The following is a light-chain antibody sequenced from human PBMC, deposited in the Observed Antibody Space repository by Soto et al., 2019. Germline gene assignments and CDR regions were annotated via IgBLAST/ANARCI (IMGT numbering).Light chain of an antibody. V-gene: IGLV2-11*01. CDR3: CSYAGSYTYV. Sequence: SVLTQPRSVSGSPGQSVTISCTGTSSDVGGHNYVSWYQQYPGKAPKLLLSSVSKRPSGVPDRFSGSKSGNTASLTISGLQAEDEADYYCCSYAGSYTYVFGTGTKVTVL. CDR1: SSDVGGHNY. J-gene: IGLJ1*01. CDR2: SVS.